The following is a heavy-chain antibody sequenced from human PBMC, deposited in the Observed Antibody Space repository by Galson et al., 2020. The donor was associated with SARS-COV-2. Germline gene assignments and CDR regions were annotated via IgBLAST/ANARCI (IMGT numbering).Heavy chain of an antibody. Sequence: GGSLRLSSAASGFTFSGSAMHWVRQASGKGLEWVGSIRSHANSYTTAYAASVKGRFTISRDDSKNTAYLQMNSLKTEDTAAYYCTRHVRDYYDSSGTDCYYYYGMDVWGQGTTVTVSS. CDR2: IRSHANSYTT. V-gene: IGHV3-73*01. CDR3: TRHVRDYYDSSGTDCYYYYGMDV. CDR1: GFTFSGSA. D-gene: IGHD3-22*01. J-gene: IGHJ6*02.